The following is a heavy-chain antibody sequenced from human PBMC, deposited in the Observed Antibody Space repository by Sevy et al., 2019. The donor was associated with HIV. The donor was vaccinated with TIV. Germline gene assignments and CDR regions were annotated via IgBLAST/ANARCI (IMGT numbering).Heavy chain of an antibody. CDR2: ISGDGATT. V-gene: IGHV3-23*01. CDR3: AKEAAVGATGALGDAFDY. CDR1: GLNYNLHA. J-gene: IGHJ4*03. D-gene: IGHD2-15*01. Sequence: GGSLRLSCTASGLNYNLHAMSWVRQAPGKGLQWVSAISGDGATTKYADYVRGRFNISRDNSKSTLFLQMSSLRIEDTAVYYCAKEAAVGATGALGDAFDYWGQGTVVTVSS.